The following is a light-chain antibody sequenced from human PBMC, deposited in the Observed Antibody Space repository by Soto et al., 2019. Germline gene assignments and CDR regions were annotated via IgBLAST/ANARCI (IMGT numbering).Light chain of an antibody. CDR3: SSYSSTSARV. CDR2: DVT. J-gene: IGLJ7*01. Sequence: QSALTQPASVSGSPGQSISISCTGTSSDVGGYNYVSWYQQHPGKAPKLMIYDVTNRPSGVSSRFSGSKSGNTASLTISGLQAEDEADYYCSSYSSTSARVFGGGTQLTVL. CDR1: SSDVGGYNY. V-gene: IGLV2-14*01.